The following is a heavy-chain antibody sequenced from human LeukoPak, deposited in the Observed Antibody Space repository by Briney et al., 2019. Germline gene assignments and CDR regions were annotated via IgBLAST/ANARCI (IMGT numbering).Heavy chain of an antibody. D-gene: IGHD5-12*01. J-gene: IGHJ4*02. V-gene: IGHV3-53*01. CDR3: AKDSLVATSHFDS. Sequence: GGSLRLSCAASGFTVSSNYMSWVRQAPGKGLEWVSVIYSGGSTYYADSVKGRFTISRDNSKNTLYLQMNSLRAEDTAVYFCAKDSLVATSHFDSWGRGTLVTVSS. CDR2: IYSGGST. CDR1: GFTVSSNY.